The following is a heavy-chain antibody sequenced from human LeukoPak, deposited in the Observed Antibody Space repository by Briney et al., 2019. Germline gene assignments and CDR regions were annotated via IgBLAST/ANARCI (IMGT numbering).Heavy chain of an antibody. D-gene: IGHD6-19*01. CDR1: GGSISSYY. Sequence: SETLSLTCTVSGGSISSYYWSWIRQHPGKGLEWIGYIYYSGSTYYNPSLKSRVTISVDTSKNQFSLKLSSVTAADTAVYYCARSSGKDYYGMDVWGQGTTVTVSS. CDR2: IYYSGST. V-gene: IGHV4-59*06. J-gene: IGHJ6*02. CDR3: ARSSGKDYYGMDV.